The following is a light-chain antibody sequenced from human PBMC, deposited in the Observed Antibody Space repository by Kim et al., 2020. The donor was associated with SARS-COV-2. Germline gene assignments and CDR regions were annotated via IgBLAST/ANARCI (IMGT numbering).Light chain of an antibody. CDR1: QGISSW. CDR3: KQYDSYPRT. J-gene: IGKJ1*01. CDR2: AAS. Sequence: DIQMTQSLSSLSASVGDRITITCRASQGISSWLAWYQQKPEKAPKSLIYAASSLQSGVPSRFSGSGFGKDFTLTITNLQPEDFETFYCKQYDSYPRTFSQGRKVDIK. V-gene: IGKV1D-16*01.